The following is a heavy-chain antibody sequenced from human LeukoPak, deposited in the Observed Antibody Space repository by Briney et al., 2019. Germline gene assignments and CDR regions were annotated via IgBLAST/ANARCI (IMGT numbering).Heavy chain of an antibody. CDR2: IYSGGST. V-gene: IGHV3-66*01. D-gene: IGHD2-15*01. CDR1: GFTVSSNY. Sequence: GGSLRLSCAASGFTVSSNYMSWVRQAPGKGLEWVSVIYSGGSTYYADSVKGRFTISRDKPKNTLYLQMNSLRAEDTAVYYCARDSRRILPSDWGQGTLVSVSS. J-gene: IGHJ1*01. CDR3: ARDSRRILPSD.